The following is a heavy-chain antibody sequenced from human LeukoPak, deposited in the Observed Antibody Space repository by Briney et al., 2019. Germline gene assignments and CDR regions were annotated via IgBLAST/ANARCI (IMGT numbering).Heavy chain of an antibody. CDR3: ARVLKGYYDSSGFFDY. V-gene: IGHV4-59*01. J-gene: IGHJ4*02. Sequence: PSETLSLTCTVSGGSISSSYWSWIRQPPGKGLEWIGYIYYSGSPNYNPSLKSRVTISVDTSKNQFSLKLSSVTAADTAVYYCARVLKGYYDSSGFFDYWGQGTLVTASS. CDR2: IYYSGSP. D-gene: IGHD3-22*01. CDR1: GGSISSSY.